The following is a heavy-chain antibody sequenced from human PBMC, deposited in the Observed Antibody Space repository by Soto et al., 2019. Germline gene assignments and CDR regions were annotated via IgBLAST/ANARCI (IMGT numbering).Heavy chain of an antibody. CDR1: GGSFSGYY. Sequence: PEETLSLTCAVYGGSFSGYYWSWIRQPPGKGLEWIGEINHSGSTNYNPSLKSRVTISVDTSKNQFSLKLSSVTAADTAVYYCTGSGSRLFDYWGQGTLVTVSS. V-gene: IGHV4-34*01. CDR3: TGSGSRLFDY. CDR2: INHSGST. D-gene: IGHD3-10*01. J-gene: IGHJ4*02.